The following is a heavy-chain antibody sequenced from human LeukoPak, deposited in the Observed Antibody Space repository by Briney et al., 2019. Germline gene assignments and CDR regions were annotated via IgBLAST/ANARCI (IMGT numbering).Heavy chain of an antibody. CDR2: IYHSGST. CDR3: AKSGYDYWYFDL. J-gene: IGHJ2*01. V-gene: IGHV4-30-2*01. CDR1: GGSISSGGYS. D-gene: IGHD5-12*01. Sequence: SQTLSLTCAVSGGSISSGGYSWSWIRQPPGKGLEWIGYIYHSGSTYYNPSLKSRVTISVDRSKNQFSLKLSSVTAADTAVYYCAKSGYDYWYFDLWGRGTLVTVSS.